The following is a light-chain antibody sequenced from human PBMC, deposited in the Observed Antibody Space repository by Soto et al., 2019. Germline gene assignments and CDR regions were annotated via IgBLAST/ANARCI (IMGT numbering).Light chain of an antibody. CDR2: RNN. CDR1: SSNIGTNY. V-gene: IGLV1-47*01. Sequence: QLVLTQPPSASGTPGQRVTISCSGSSSNIGTNYVYWYLQLPGTAPKLLIYRNNQRPSGVPDRFSGSKSGTSASLAISGLRSEDEADYYCAAWDDSLSGQVFGGGTKVTVL. J-gene: IGLJ2*01. CDR3: AAWDDSLSGQV.